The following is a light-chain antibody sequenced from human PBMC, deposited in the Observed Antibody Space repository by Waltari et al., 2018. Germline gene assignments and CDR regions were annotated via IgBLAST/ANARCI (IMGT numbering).Light chain of an antibody. Sequence: QSVLTQPPSASGTPGQTVTISCSGSNSNIATNYVCWYQQVPETAPTLLLYRNNQRPSGVPDRFSGSKSGTSASLAISGLRSEDEADYYCAAWDDSLSGWVFGGGTKLTVL. CDR1: NSNIATNY. CDR3: AAWDDSLSGWV. CDR2: RNN. J-gene: IGLJ3*02. V-gene: IGLV1-47*01.